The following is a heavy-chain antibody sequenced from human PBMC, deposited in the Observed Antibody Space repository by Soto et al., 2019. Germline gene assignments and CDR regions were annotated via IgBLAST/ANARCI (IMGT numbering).Heavy chain of an antibody. CDR3: ATPHTEQWLVLNGYYFEN. Sequence: QVHLVQSGAEVKNLGASVRVSCKAVGYTFTRYMIHWLRQAPGQRLEWMGWINAGQGYTKYSQKFQGRVTITRDTSASTAYMELSSLTSEDAAVYYCATPHTEQWLVLNGYYFENWGQGSLVTVSS. D-gene: IGHD6-19*01. CDR2: INAGQGYT. V-gene: IGHV1-3*01. CDR1: GYTFTRYM. J-gene: IGHJ4*02.